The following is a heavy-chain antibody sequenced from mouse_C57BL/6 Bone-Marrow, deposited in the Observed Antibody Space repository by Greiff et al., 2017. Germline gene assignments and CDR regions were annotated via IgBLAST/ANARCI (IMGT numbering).Heavy chain of an antibody. D-gene: IGHD1-1*01. CDR2: IYPGGGYT. CDR3: ARVTTVVATDWYFDV. CDR1: GYTFTNYW. J-gene: IGHJ1*03. V-gene: IGHV1-63*01. Sequence: VQLKESGAELVRPGTSVKMSCKASGYTFTNYWIGWAKQRPGHGLEWIGDIYPGGGYTNYNEKLKGKATLTADKSSSTAYMQFSSLTSEDSAIYYCARVTTVVATDWYFDVWGTGTTVTVSS.